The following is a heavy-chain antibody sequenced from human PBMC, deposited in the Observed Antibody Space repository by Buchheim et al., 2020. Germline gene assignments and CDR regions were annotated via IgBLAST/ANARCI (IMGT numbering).Heavy chain of an antibody. CDR3: ARGTRTTERFDL. CDR1: AGTFTNSA. J-gene: IGHJ4*02. Sequence: QVQLVQSGAEVKKPGSSVKVSCKTSAGTFTNSAVSWVRQAPGQGLEWMGGILPVYGTPNYAHKFQGRVTITVDESTTTDTSTAYMELSDLRSEDTGTYYCARGTRTTERFDLWGQGT. CDR2: ILPVYGTP. D-gene: IGHD1-1*01. V-gene: IGHV1-69*01.